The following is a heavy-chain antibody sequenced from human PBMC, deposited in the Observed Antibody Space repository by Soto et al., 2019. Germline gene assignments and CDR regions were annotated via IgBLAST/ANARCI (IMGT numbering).Heavy chain of an antibody. Sequence: PSETLSVTCNVSGDSMTSPPYYWGWIRQPPGKGLEWIGTVYYSGATYYNPSLRGRLTVSADTSKNYFSLRLTSVTAADTAVYYCARHDDCFDPWGQGILVTVSS. CDR2: VYYSGAT. J-gene: IGHJ5*02. CDR3: ARHDDCFDP. V-gene: IGHV4-39*01. CDR1: GDSMTSPPYY.